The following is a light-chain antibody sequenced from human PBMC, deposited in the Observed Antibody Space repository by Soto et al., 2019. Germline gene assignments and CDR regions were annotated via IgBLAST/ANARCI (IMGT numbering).Light chain of an antibody. Sequence: EIVLTQSPGTLSLSPGERATFSCRASQSVSSSYIAWYQQKRGQAPRRLIYGASIRATGIPDRFSGSGSGTDFTLTISRLEPEDFALYYCQQYHTSPLPFGQGTKAEIK. J-gene: IGKJ1*01. CDR1: QSVSSSY. CDR3: QQYHTSPLP. V-gene: IGKV3-20*01. CDR2: GAS.